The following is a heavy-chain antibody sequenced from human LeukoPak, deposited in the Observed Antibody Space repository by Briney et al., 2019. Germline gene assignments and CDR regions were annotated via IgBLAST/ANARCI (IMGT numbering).Heavy chain of an antibody. Sequence: SETLCLTCAVYGGSFTDYYWTWIRQPPGKGLEWIGEINHGGYTNYSPTLKSRVTLSVDTSKNQFSLKLSSVTAADTAVYYCARDLGGDLLYYYGMGVWGQGTTVTVSS. J-gene: IGHJ6*02. V-gene: IGHV4-34*01. D-gene: IGHD2-21*02. CDR2: INHGGYT. CDR1: GGSFTDYY. CDR3: ARDLGGDLLYYYGMGV.